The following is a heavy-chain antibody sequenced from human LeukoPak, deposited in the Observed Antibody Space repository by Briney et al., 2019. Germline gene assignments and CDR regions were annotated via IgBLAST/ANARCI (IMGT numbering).Heavy chain of an antibody. CDR3: ARELPGIVLVVDATIQEDTYYFDS. CDR2: INAKSGGT. CDR1: GYTFTGYF. V-gene: IGHV1-2*06. D-gene: IGHD2-15*01. Sequence: ASVKVSRKASGYTFTGYFMHWVRQAPGQGLEWMGRINAKSGGTRYAQNFQGRVTMTRDMSISTAYMELANLKSDDTAVYYCARELPGIVLVVDATIQEDTYYFDSWGQGVPVTVSS. J-gene: IGHJ4*02.